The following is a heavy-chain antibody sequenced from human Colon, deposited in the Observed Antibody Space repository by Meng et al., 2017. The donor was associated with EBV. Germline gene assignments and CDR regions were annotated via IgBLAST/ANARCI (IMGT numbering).Heavy chain of an antibody. J-gene: IGHJ4*02. V-gene: IGHV3-11*01. CDR3: ARDEVGIGNNGYDF. D-gene: IGHD2-21*01. CDR1: GVTFSDYY. CDR2: ISPSGTSI. Sequence: QVQLVELGGGVVKPGGSLRLSCAASGVTFSDYYMSWLRQAPWKGLEWLSYISPSGTSIYYADSVRGRFTLSGDNAKNSLYLQMNSLRADDTAVYYCARDEVGIGNNGYDFWGQGTLVTVSS.